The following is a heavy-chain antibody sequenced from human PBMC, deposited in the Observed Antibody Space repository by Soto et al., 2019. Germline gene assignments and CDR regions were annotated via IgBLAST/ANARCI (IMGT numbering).Heavy chain of an antibody. J-gene: IGHJ4*02. CDR1: GGTFSSYA. CDR3: AGDALSSGYEEGVAY. V-gene: IGHV1-69*01. CDR2: FIPICGTA. D-gene: IGHD3-22*01. Sequence: QVQLVQSGAEVKKPGSSVKVSCKASGGTFSSYAISWVRQAPGQGLEWMGGFIPICGTANYAQKFQGRVTITADESTSTAYMELSSLRSEDTAVYYCAGDALSSGYEEGVAYWGQGTLGTVSS.